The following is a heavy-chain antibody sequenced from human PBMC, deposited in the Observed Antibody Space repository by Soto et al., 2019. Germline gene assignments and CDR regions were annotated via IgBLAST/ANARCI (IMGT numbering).Heavy chain of an antibody. D-gene: IGHD2-15*01. CDR3: TRLVLGSVVY. J-gene: IGHJ4*02. CDR2: IRSKANSYAT. CDR1: GFTFSGST. V-gene: IGHV3-73*02. Sequence: EVQLVESGGGLVQPGGSLKLSCAASGFTFSGSTMHWVRQASGKGLEWVGRIRSKANSYATAYAASVKGRFTISRDDSKNTAYLRMNSLKTEDTAVYYCTRLVLGSVVYWGQGTLVTVSS.